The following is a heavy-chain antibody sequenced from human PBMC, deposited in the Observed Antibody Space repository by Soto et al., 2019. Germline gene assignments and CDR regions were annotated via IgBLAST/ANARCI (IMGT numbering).Heavy chain of an antibody. V-gene: IGHV1-18*04. CDR1: GYTFIDYS. D-gene: IGHD2-2*02. J-gene: IGHJ4*02. Sequence: QVQLVQSGTEVKKPGTSVKVSCKASGYTFIDYSITWVRQAPGHGLEWMGWISASNANTEYAQKLHGRVTMTTDTSTGTAYMELRSLRSDDTAIYYCAREGLTAGYTFAYWGQGTLVTVSS. CDR2: ISASNANT. CDR3: AREGLTAGYTFAY.